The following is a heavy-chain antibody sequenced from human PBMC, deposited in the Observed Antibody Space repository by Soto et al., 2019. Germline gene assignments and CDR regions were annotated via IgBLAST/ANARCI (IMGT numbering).Heavy chain of an antibody. J-gene: IGHJ6*03. CDR1: GFSLSTSGVG. CDR3: AHGEGVSYGPFYYYYVDV. CDR2: IYWDDDK. D-gene: IGHD5-18*01. Sequence: SGPTLVNPTQTLTLTCTFSGFSLSTSGVGVGWIRQPPGKALEWLALIYWDDDKRYSPSLKSRLTITKDTSKNQVVLTMTNMDPVDTATYYCAHGEGVSYGPFYYYYVDVWGKGTTVTVSS. V-gene: IGHV2-5*02.